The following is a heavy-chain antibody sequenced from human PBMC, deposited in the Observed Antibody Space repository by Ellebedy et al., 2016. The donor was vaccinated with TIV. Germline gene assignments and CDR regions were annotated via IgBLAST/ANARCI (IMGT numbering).Heavy chain of an antibody. CDR1: GFTFTSSA. CDR3: ADQGSGN. V-gene: IGHV1-58*02. CDR2: IVVGSGNT. D-gene: IGHD2-15*01. Sequence: SVKVSXXASGFTFTSSAMQWVRQARGQRLEWIGWIVVGSGNTNYAQKFQERVTVTRDMSTSTAYMELSSLRSEDTAVYYCADQGSGNWGQGTLVTVSS. J-gene: IGHJ4*02.